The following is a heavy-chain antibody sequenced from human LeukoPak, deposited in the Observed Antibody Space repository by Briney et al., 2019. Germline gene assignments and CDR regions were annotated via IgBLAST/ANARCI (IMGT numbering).Heavy chain of an antibody. CDR2: IYTSAST. CDR3: ARELKYFDL. V-gene: IGHV4-61*02. CDR1: GGSIRSXXXX. Sequence: VSGGSIRSXXXXXXWXXXXGXXALEWIGRIYTSASTNYNPSLKSRVTISADTSKNQFSLKLSSVTAADTAVYYCARELKYFDLWGRGTLVPVSS. J-gene: IGHJ2*01.